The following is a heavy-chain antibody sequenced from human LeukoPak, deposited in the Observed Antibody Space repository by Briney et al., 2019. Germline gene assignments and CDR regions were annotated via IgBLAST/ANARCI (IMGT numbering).Heavy chain of an antibody. CDR1: GDSVSSNSVT. D-gene: IGHD2-2*01. J-gene: IGHJ5*02. V-gene: IGHV6-1*01. Sequence: SQTLSLTCAISGDSVSSNSVTWNWIRQSPSKGLEWLGRTYYRSTWYNDYAVSVRGRITVNPDTSKNQFSLHLNSVTPEDTAVYYCARRLTQYDCFDPWGQGILVTVSS. CDR3: ARRLTQYDCFDP. CDR2: TYYRSTWYN.